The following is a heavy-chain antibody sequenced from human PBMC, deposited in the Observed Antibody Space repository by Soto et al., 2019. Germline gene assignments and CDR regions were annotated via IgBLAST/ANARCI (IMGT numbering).Heavy chain of an antibody. CDR3: ARDGGGLVPAIDC. D-gene: IGHD2-2*01. CDR2: ISSSSSYT. V-gene: IGHV3-21*01. J-gene: IGHJ4*02. Sequence: GGSLRLSCAASGFTFSNYWMHWVRQAPGKGLEWVSRISSSSSYTDYADSVKGRFTISRDNAKNSLYLQMNSLRAEDTAVYYCARDGGGLVPAIDCWGQGTLVTVSS. CDR1: GFTFSNYW.